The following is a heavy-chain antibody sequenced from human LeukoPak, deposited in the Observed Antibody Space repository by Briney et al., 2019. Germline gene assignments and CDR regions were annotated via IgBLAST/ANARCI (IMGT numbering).Heavy chain of an antibody. V-gene: IGHV3-23*01. D-gene: IGHD3-10*01. CDR1: GFTFSSYA. CDR3: AKDRATMVRGLHKNDAFDI. CDR2: ISGSGGST. J-gene: IGHJ3*02. Sequence: PGGSLRLSCAASGFTFSSYAMSWVRQAPGKGLEWVSAISGSGGSTYYADSVKGRFTISRDNSKNTLYLQMNSLRAEDTAVYYCAKDRATMVRGLHKNDAFDIWGQGTMVTVSS.